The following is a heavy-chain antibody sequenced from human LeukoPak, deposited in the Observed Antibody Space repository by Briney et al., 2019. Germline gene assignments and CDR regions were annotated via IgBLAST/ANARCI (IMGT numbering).Heavy chain of an antibody. D-gene: IGHD3-10*01. J-gene: IGHJ6*02. V-gene: IGHV4-59*08. CDR1: GGSISSYY. Sequence: PSETLSLTCTVSGGSISSYYWSWIRQPPGKGLEWIGYIYYSGSTNYNPSLKSRVTISVDTSKNQFSLKLSSVTAADTAVYYCATVSMVRGSGIRSGYYYGMDVWGQGTTVTVSS. CDR3: ATVSMVRGSGIRSGYYYGMDV. CDR2: IYYSGST.